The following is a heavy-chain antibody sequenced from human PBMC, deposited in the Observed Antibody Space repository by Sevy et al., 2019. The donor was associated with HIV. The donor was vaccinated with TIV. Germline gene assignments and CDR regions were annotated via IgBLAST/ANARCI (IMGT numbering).Heavy chain of an antibody. Sequence: GGSLRLSCAASGVTFTNAWMNWVRQAPGKGLEWVGRIKSKTDGGTTDYAAPVKGRFTISRDDSKNTLYVQMNRLKTEDTAVYYCATESDYMWGRYRRGAFNIWGQGTMVTVSS. V-gene: IGHV3-15*07. D-gene: IGHD3-16*02. CDR2: IKSKTDGGTT. CDR3: ATESDYMWGRYRRGAFNI. J-gene: IGHJ3*02. CDR1: GVTFTNAW.